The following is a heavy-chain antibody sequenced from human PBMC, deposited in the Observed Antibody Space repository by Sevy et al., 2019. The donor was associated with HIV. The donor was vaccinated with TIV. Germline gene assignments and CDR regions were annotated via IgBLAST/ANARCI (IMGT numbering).Heavy chain of an antibody. Sequence: ASLKVSCKASGYTFTGYYMHWVRQAPGQGLEWMGWINPNSGGTNYAQKFQGRVTMTRDTSISTAYMELSRLRSDDTAVYYCATGDTAMVTLDYFDYWGQGTLVTVSS. CDR2: INPNSGGT. J-gene: IGHJ4*02. V-gene: IGHV1-2*02. CDR3: ATGDTAMVTLDYFDY. D-gene: IGHD5-18*01. CDR1: GYTFTGYY.